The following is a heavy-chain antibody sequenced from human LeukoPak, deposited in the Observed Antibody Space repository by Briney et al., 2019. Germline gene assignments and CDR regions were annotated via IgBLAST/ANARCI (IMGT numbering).Heavy chain of an antibody. D-gene: IGHD2-15*01. V-gene: IGHV3-30*04. J-gene: IGHJ4*02. Sequence: PGGSLGLSCAASGFTFSSYAMHWVRQAPGKGLEWVAVISYDGSNKYYADSVKGRFTISRDNSKNTLYLQMNSLRAEDTAVYYCARDRVVAAFDYWGQGTLVTVSS. CDR3: ARDRVVAAFDY. CDR2: ISYDGSNK. CDR1: GFTFSSYA.